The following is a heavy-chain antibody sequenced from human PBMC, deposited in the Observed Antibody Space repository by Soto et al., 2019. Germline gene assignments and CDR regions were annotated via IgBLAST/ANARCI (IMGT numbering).Heavy chain of an antibody. J-gene: IGHJ4*02. CDR3: ARDSLTAPGTFDY. D-gene: IGHD6-13*01. Sequence: GGSLRLSCAASGCTLSTYWMNWVRQAPGKGLEWVANIREDGSEKYYVDSVKGRFTVSRDNAKNSLYLQMNSLRADDTAVYYCARDSLTAPGTFDYWGQGTLVTVSS. CDR2: IREDGSEK. V-gene: IGHV3-7*01. CDR1: GCTLSTYW.